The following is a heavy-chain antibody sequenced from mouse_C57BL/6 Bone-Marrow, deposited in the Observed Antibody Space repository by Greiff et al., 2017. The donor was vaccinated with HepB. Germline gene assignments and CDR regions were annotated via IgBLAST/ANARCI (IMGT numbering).Heavy chain of an antibody. D-gene: IGHD2-5*01. Sequence: DVMLVESGGGLVKPGGSLKLSCAASGFTFSSYAMSWVRQTPEKRLEWVATISDGGSYTYYPDNVKGRFTISRDNAKNNLYLQMSHLKSEDTAMYYCARDGIVRRGFAYWGQGTLVTVSA. CDR2: ISDGGSYT. CDR1: GFTFSSYA. CDR3: ARDGIVRRGFAY. V-gene: IGHV5-4*01. J-gene: IGHJ3*01.